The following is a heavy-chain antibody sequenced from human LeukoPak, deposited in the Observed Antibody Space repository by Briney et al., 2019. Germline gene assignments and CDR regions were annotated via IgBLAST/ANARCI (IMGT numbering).Heavy chain of an antibody. CDR1: SGSISNYY. D-gene: IGHD2-2*01. V-gene: IGHV4-4*07. J-gene: IGHJ4*02. Sequence: SETLSLTCTVSSGSISNYYWSWIRQPAGKGLEWIGRIYTSGSTTYNPSLKSRLTISIDTSKNQFSLKLSSVTAADTAVYYCARDVVAAVGSFDYWGQGTQVTVSS. CDR2: IYTSGST. CDR3: ARDVVAAVGSFDY.